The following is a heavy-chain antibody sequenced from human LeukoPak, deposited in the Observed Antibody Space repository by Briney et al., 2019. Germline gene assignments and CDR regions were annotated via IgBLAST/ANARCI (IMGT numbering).Heavy chain of an antibody. D-gene: IGHD5-12*01. CDR3: ARVLPPRGYSGYDRDY. Sequence: ASVKVSCKASRGTFSNYAISWVRQAPGQGLEWMGQIIPKFAIAHYAQKFQGRVTITADESTSTAYLELSSLRSEDTAVYYCARVLPPRGYSGYDRDYWGQGTLVTVSS. V-gene: IGHV1-69*13. CDR2: IIPKFAIA. J-gene: IGHJ4*02. CDR1: RGTFSNYA.